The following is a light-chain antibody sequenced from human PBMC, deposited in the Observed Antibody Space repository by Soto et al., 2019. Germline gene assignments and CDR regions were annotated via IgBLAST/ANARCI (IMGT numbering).Light chain of an antibody. J-gene: IGLJ3*02. CDR1: SSDIGSYNL. CDR3: CSYVSSSTVV. CDR2: EGS. V-gene: IGLV2-23*01. Sequence: QSALTQPASVSGSPGQSITFSCTGTSSDIGSYNLVSWYQQHPGKAPKLIIYEGSKRPSGVSNRFSGSKSGNTASLTISGLQAEDEGDYYCCSYVSSSTVVFGGGTKLTVL.